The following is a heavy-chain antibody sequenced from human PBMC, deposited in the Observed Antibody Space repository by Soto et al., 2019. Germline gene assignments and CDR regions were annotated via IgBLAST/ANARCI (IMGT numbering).Heavy chain of an antibody. J-gene: IGHJ6*01. Sequence: PSETLSLTCTVSGGSISSYYWSWIRQPPGKGLEWIGYIYYSGSTNYSPSLKSRIIISLDTSKNQFSLKVSSVTAADTAVYYSARGEAGYGCALTSHSCISCWERGTT. CDR2: IYYSGST. CDR3: ARGEAGYGCALTSHSCISC. D-gene: IGHD5-18*01. CDR1: GGSISSYY. V-gene: IGHV4-59*01.